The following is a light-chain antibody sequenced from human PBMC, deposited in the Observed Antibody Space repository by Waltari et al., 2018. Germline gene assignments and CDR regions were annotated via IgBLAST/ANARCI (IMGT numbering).Light chain of an antibody. Sequence: EIVLTQSPGTLSLSPGESAPLSCRASQSVTRTLAWYQQKPGQAPRLLIYGASNRATGIPDRFRGSGSGTDFSLTISRLEPEDFAVYYCQHYLRLPATFGQGTKVEIK. CDR2: GAS. V-gene: IGKV3-20*01. J-gene: IGKJ1*01. CDR1: QSVTRT. CDR3: QHYLRLPAT.